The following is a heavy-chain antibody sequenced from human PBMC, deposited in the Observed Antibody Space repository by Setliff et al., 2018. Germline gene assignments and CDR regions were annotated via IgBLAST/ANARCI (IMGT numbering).Heavy chain of an antibody. CDR3: AAPTGYSSGWYDAFDI. V-gene: IGHV4-34*12. CDR2: IIHSGST. Sequence: SETLSLTCAVYGGSFSGYYWSWIRQPPGKRLEWIGEIIHSGSTNYNPSLKSRVTISMDTSKNQFSLKVSSVTAADTAVYYCAAPTGYSSGWYDAFDIWGQGTMVTVSS. CDR1: GGSFSGYY. D-gene: IGHD6-19*01. J-gene: IGHJ3*02.